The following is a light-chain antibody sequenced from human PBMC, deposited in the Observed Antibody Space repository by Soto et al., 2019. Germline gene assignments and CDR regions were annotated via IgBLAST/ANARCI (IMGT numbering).Light chain of an antibody. CDR3: QQYNSHLYT. CDR1: QSISSW. J-gene: IGKJ2*01. Sequence: DIQMTQSPSTLSASVGDRVTITCRASQSISSWLAWYQQKPGKAPKLLIFKSSRLESVAPSSFSGSGSGTVFTLTISSLQADDFATYCCQQYNSHLYTFGQGTKLEIK. CDR2: KSS. V-gene: IGKV1-5*03.